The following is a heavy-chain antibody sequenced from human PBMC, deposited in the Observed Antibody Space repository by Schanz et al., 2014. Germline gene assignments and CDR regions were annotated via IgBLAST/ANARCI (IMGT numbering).Heavy chain of an antibody. CDR2: ISNSGTTI. V-gene: IGHV3-11*01. J-gene: IGHJ3*01. CDR1: GFTFSDYY. D-gene: IGHD3-16*01. CDR3: ARDYEIDLSSPRHDAFDV. Sequence: QVQLVESGGGLVKPGGSLRLSCAASGFTFSDYYMSWIRQAPGKGLEWVSYISNSGTTIYYADSVKGRFTISRDNANNSVYRQINSVRVEDTAVYYCARDYEIDLSSPRHDAFDVWGQGTVVTVSS.